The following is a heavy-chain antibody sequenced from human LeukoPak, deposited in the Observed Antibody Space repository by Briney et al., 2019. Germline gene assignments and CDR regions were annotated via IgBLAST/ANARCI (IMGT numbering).Heavy chain of an antibody. V-gene: IGHV1-18*01. CDR3: AGVEEIVGATGRLGAY. CDR2: ISAYNGNT. J-gene: IGHJ4*02. Sequence: ASVKVSCKASGYTFTSYGISWVRQAPGQGLEWMGWISAYNGNTNYAQKLQGRVTMTTDTSTSTAYMELRSLRSDDTAVYYCAGVEEIVGATGRLGAYWGQGTLVTVSS. CDR1: GYTFTSYG. D-gene: IGHD1-26*01.